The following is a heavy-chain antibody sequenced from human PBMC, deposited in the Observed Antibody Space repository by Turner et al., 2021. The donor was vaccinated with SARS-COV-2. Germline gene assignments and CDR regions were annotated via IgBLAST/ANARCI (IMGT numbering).Heavy chain of an antibody. CDR2: IYSGGST. J-gene: IGHJ6*02. CDR1: GLTVSSNY. CDR3: ARDLYYYGMDV. V-gene: IGHV3-53*01. Sequence: EVQLVESGGGLIQPGGSLRLSCAASGLTVSSNYMSWVRQAQGKGLEWVSVIYSGGSTYYADSVKGRFTISRDNSKNTLYLQMNSLRAEDTAVYYCARDLYYYGMDVWGQGTTVTVSS.